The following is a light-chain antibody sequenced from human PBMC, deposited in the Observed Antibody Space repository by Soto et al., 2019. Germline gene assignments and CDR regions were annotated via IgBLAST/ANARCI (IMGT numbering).Light chain of an antibody. CDR3: QQYGSSPGTT. V-gene: IGKV3-20*01. CDR1: QSVSSSY. CDR2: GAS. J-gene: IGKJ4*01. Sequence: EIVLTQSPGTLSLSPGERATLSCRASQSVSSSYLAWYQQKPDQAPRLLIYGASSRATGIPDRFSGSGSGTDFTLTISRLEPEDFAVYYCQQYGSSPGTTFGGGTKVEIK.